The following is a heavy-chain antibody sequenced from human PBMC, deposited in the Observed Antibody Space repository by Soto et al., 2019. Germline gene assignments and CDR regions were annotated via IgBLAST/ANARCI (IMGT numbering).Heavy chain of an antibody. Sequence: EVQLLESGGGLVQPGGSLRLSCAASGFTFSSYAMSWVRQAPGKGLEWVSAISGSGGSTHYADSVKGRFTISRDNSKNTLYLQMNSLRAEDTAVYYCAKANFITMIVVVYWYFDLWGRGTLVTVSS. V-gene: IGHV3-23*01. J-gene: IGHJ2*01. CDR3: AKANFITMIVVVYWYFDL. D-gene: IGHD3-22*01. CDR2: ISGSGGST. CDR1: GFTFSSYA.